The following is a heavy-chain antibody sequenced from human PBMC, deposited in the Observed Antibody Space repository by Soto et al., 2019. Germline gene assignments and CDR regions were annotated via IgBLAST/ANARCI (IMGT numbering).Heavy chain of an antibody. D-gene: IGHD6-19*01. CDR1: GYTLTELS. V-gene: IGHV1-24*01. J-gene: IGHJ4*02. CDR2: FEPEDGET. CDR3: ARVLMQAQYSSGWYGDFDY. Sequence: GASVKVSCKVSGYTLTELSMHWVRQAPGKGLEWMGGFEPEDGETIYAQKFQGGVTMTEDTSTDTAYMELSSLRSEDTAVYYCARVLMQAQYSSGWYGDFDYWVQGTMVTVSS.